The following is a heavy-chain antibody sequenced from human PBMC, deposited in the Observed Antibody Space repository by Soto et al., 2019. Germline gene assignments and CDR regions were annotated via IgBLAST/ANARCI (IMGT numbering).Heavy chain of an antibody. CDR3: ARDQGRATADGPLGNGLDV. CDR2: IWIDASHE. V-gene: IGHV3-33*01. J-gene: IGHJ6*02. Sequence: QVHLVESGGGVAQPGTSLRLSCAASGFSFSDYGMHWVRQAPGKGLEWLTIIWIDASHEYYADSVKGRFTISRDNSNNTLYLQLNSLTADDTAVYFCARDQGRATADGPLGNGLDVWGQGTAVTVSS. CDR1: GFSFSDYG. D-gene: IGHD6-13*01.